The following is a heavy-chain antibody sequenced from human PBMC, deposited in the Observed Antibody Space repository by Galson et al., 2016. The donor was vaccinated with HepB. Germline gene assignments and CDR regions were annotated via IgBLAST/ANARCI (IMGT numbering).Heavy chain of an antibody. V-gene: IGHV3-23*01. CDR1: GFTFSSYA. D-gene: IGHD4-17*01. CDR3: AKDNADYGFDN. Sequence: SLRVSCAASGFTFSSYAMSWVRQAPGKGLEWVSTISGSGTSTYYADSLEGRFTFSRDNSKNTLYLQMNSLRADDTAVYYCAKDNADYGFDNWGQGTLVSVSS. J-gene: IGHJ4*02. CDR2: ISGSGTST.